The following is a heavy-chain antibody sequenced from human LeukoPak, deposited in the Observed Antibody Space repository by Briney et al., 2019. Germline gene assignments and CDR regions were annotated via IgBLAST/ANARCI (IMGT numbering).Heavy chain of an antibody. J-gene: IGHJ6*03. CDR1: GGSFSGYY. CDR3: ARDRPPDSMVRGATNYYYYYYMDV. Sequence: KPSETLSLTCAVYGGSFSGYYWSWIRQPPGKGLEWIGEINHSGSTNYNPSLKSRVTISVDTSKNQFSLKLSSVTAADTAVYYCARDRPPDSMVRGATNYYYYYYMDVWGKGTTVTISS. D-gene: IGHD3-10*01. V-gene: IGHV4-34*01. CDR2: INHSGST.